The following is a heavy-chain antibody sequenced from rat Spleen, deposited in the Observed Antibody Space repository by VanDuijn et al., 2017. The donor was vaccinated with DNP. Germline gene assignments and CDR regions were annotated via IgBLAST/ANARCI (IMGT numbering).Heavy chain of an antibody. D-gene: IGHD1-4*01. CDR3: GRVAYPGGAMDA. J-gene: IGHJ4*01. V-gene: IGHV4-2*01. CDR2: INKDSSPI. Sequence: EVKFVKSGGGLVQPGRSLKLSCAASGFNFNDYWMGWVRQAPGKGLEWIGEINKDSSPIKYNPSLRDKFTISRDNGRNTLYLQMTKLGSEDTVIYYCGRVAYPGGAMDAWGQGISVTVSS. CDR1: GFNFNDYW.